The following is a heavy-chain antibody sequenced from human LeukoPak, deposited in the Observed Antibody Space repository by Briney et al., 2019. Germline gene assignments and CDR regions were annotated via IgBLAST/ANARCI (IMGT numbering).Heavy chain of an antibody. D-gene: IGHD3-22*01. CDR1: GYTFTSYG. Sequence: VASVKVSCKASGYTFTSYGISWVRQAPGQGLEWMGWISAYNGKTNYAQKLQGRVTMTTDTSTSTAYMELRSLRSDDTAGYYCARAIKEYYYDSSGCYYFDYWGQGTLVTVSS. V-gene: IGHV1-18*01. CDR3: ARAIKEYYYDSSGCYYFDY. CDR2: ISAYNGKT. J-gene: IGHJ4*02.